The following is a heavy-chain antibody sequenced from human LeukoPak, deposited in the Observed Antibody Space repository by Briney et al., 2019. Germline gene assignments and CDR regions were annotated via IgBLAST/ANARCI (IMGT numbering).Heavy chain of an antibody. D-gene: IGHD5-12*01. CDR3: ARGRGYSGYELGY. CDR2: ISYDGSNK. CDR1: GFTFSSNA. V-gene: IGHV3-30*04. J-gene: IGHJ4*02. Sequence: GGSLRLSCAASGFTFSSNAMHWVRQAPGKGLEWVAVISYDGSNKYYADSVKGRFTISRDNSKNTLYLQMNSLRAEDTAVYYCARGRGYSGYELGYWGQGTLVTVSS.